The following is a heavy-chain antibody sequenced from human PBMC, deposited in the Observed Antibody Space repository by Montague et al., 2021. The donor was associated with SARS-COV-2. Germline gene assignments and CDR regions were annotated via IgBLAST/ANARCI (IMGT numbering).Heavy chain of an antibody. V-gene: IGHV4-4*02. Sequence: SETQSLTCAVSDGSISSPNWWNWVRQPPGKGLEWIGEIYYTGNTNYNPSLKSRVTIFIDKSKNHFSLQLSSVTAADTAVYYCARGGTYHYGMDVWGQGTTVAVSS. J-gene: IGHJ6*02. D-gene: IGHD3-16*01. CDR1: DGSISSPNW. CDR3: ARGGTYHYGMDV. CDR2: IYYTGNT.